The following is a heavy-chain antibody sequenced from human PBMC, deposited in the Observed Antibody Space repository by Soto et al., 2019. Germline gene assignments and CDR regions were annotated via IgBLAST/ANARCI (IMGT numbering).Heavy chain of an antibody. CDR2: IIPIFGTA. CDR1: GGTFSSYA. Sequence: QVQLVQSGAEVKKPGSSVKVSCKASGGTFSSYAISWVRQAPGQGLEWMGGIIPIFGTANYAQKFQGRVTITADESTRTAYMELSSLRSEDTAVYYCARGGKNYYDSSGYYYWFDPWGQGTRVTVSS. J-gene: IGHJ5*02. CDR3: ARGGKNYYDSSGYYYWFDP. V-gene: IGHV1-69*01. D-gene: IGHD3-22*01.